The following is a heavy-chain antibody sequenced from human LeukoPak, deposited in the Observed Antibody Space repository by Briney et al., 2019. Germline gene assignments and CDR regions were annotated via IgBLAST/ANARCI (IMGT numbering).Heavy chain of an antibody. J-gene: IGHJ4*02. Sequence: SQTLSLTCTVSGGSISSGGYYWSWIRQHPAKGLEWIGYIYYSGSTYYNPSLKSRVTISVDTSKNQFSLKLSSVTAADTAVYYCARAPPGQWELLNYWGQGTLVTVSS. V-gene: IGHV4-31*03. CDR2: IYYSGST. CDR1: GGSISSGGYY. CDR3: ARAPPGQWELLNY. D-gene: IGHD1-26*01.